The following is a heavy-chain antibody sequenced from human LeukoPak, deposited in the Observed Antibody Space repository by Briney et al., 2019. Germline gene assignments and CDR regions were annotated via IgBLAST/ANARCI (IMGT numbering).Heavy chain of an antibody. CDR1: GGTFSSYA. Sequence: SVKVSCKASGGTFSSYAISWVRQAPGQGLEWMGGIIPIFGTANYAQKFQGRVTITADESTSTAYMELSSLRSEDTAVYYCAKDREVGAPAGLDYWGQGTLVTVSS. CDR3: AKDREVGAPAGLDY. D-gene: IGHD1-26*01. CDR2: IIPIFGTA. V-gene: IGHV1-69*13. J-gene: IGHJ4*02.